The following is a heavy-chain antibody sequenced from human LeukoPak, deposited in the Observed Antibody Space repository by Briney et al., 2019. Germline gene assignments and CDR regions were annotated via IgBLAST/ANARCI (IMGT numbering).Heavy chain of an antibody. Sequence: PGGSPRLSCAASGFTFSSYWMSWVRQAPGKGLEWVANIKQDGGEEYYVDSVKGRFTISRDNGKNSLFLQMTSLRAEDTAVYYCARDREIWLPHNWFDPWGQGTLVTVSS. V-gene: IGHV3-7*01. CDR3: ARDREIWLPHNWFDP. CDR2: IKQDGGEE. D-gene: IGHD5-24*01. J-gene: IGHJ5*02. CDR1: GFTFSSYW.